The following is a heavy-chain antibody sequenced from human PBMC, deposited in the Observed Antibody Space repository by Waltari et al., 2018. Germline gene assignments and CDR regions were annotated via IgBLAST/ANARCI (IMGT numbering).Heavy chain of an antibody. J-gene: IGHJ5*02. CDR1: GGTFSTYA. D-gene: IGHD6-25*01. CDR3: GGGGGGGITAAVNP. CDR2: IPPLLGPQ. Sequence: QVQLVQSGAEVKKPGSSVKVSCKTSGGTFSTYAISWVRQAPGKGLGGGGEIPPLLGPQTYAQGFKGRLKISGDESTNTAYMARSSLRCEDTALYYCGGGGGGGITAAVNPWGQGTLIVVSS. V-gene: IGHV1-69*12.